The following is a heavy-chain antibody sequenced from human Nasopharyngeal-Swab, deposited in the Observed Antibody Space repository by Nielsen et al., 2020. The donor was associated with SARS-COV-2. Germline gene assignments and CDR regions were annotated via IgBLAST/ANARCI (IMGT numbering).Heavy chain of an antibody. V-gene: IGHV1-2*04. J-gene: IGHJ4*02. CDR3: ARNPVDYDYVWGSYRYRTFDY. D-gene: IGHD3-16*02. CDR1: GYTFTGYY. Sequence: ASVKVSCKASGYTFTGYYMHWVRQAPGQGLEWMGWINPNSGGTNYAQKFQGWVTMTRDTSISTAYMELSRLRSDDTAVYYYARNPVDYDYVWGSYRYRTFDYWGQGTLVTVSS. CDR2: INPNSGGT.